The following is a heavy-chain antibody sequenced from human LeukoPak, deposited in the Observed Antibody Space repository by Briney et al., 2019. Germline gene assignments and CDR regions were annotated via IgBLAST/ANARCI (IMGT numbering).Heavy chain of an antibody. CDR2: IYYSGST. V-gene: IGHV4-39*01. CDR1: GGSISSTSYY. D-gene: IGHD3-22*01. CDR3: AKAGVRYFDSSGLYAFDF. Sequence: SETLSLTCAVSGGSISSTSYYWAWIRQPPGKGLEWIGTIYYSGSTCHNPSLKSRVTMSVDTSRNQFSLKLSSVDAADTAVYYCAKAGVRYFDSSGLYAFDFWGQGTTVTVSS. J-gene: IGHJ3*01.